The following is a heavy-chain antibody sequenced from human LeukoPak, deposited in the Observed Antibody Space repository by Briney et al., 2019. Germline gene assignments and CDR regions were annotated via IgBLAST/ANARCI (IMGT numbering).Heavy chain of an antibody. Sequence: PGGSLRLSCAASGFTFSNYGMHWVRQAPGKGLEWVAVISYDATNNYYADSVKGRFTISRDNSKNTLYLQMNSLRAEDTAVYFCAREILAPGKTHDYWGQGTLVTVSS. J-gene: IGHJ4*02. CDR1: GFTFSNYG. CDR2: ISYDATNN. CDR3: AREILAPGKTHDY. V-gene: IGHV3-30*03.